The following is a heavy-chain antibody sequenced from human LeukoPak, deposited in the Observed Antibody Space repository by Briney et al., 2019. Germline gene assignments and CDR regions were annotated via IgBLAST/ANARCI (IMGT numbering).Heavy chain of an antibody. CDR3: ARGVGTGPIDY. CDR2: FYHSGST. J-gene: IGHJ4*02. CDR1: AYSINIGYY. D-gene: IGHD1/OR15-1a*01. Sequence: SETLSLTCDVPAYSINIGYYWAWIRQPPGKGLEWIASFYHSGSTYYNSSLKSRVTLSVDTSKNQFSLKMSSVTAADTAMHYCARGVGTGPIDYWGQGTLVSVSS. V-gene: IGHV4-38-2*01.